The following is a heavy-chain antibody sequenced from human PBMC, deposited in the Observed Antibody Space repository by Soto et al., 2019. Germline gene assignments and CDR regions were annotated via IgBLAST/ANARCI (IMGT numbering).Heavy chain of an antibody. CDR3: ARDSPGGGYYYGMDV. Sequence: QGHLEQAGAEVRKPGTSVRVSCKASGGFASYAISWVRQAPGQGLEWMGGIVPVLRKVYFAQRFQGRVTFSTDDSTATAYMEVNSLRSEDTAVYYCARDSPGGGYYYGMDVWGQATTVTVSS. J-gene: IGHJ6*02. CDR2: IVPVLRKV. CDR1: GGFASYA. V-gene: IGHV1-69*01. D-gene: IGHD3-16*01.